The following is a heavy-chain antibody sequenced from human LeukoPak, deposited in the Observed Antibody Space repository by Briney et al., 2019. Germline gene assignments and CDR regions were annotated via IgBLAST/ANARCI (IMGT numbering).Heavy chain of an antibody. CDR2: INFDGIST. J-gene: IGHJ4*02. V-gene: IGHV3-74*01. Sequence: GGSLRLSCAASGFTFSSYWMHWVRQAPGKGLVWVSRINFDGISTNYADSVKGRFTISRDNAKNTLYLQVNSLRAEDTAVYYCAREYGGNSAFDYWGQGTLVTVSS. CDR3: AREYGGNSAFDY. CDR1: GFTFSSYW. D-gene: IGHD4-23*01.